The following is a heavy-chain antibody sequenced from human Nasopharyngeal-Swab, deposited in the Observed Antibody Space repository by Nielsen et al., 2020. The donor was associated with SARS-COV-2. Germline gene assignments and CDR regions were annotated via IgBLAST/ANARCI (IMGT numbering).Heavy chain of an antibody. D-gene: IGHD3-22*01. J-gene: IGHJ3*02. CDR2: ISSSSSTI. CDR1: GFTFSSYS. V-gene: IGHV3-48*01. CDR3: ARHGQYFLSSGYYPDAFDI. Sequence: GGSLRLSCAASGFTFSSYSMNWVRQAPGKGLEWVSYISSSSSTIYYADSVKGRFTISRDNAKNSLYLQMNSLRAEDTAVYYCARHGQYFLSSGYYPDAFDIWGQGTMVTVSS.